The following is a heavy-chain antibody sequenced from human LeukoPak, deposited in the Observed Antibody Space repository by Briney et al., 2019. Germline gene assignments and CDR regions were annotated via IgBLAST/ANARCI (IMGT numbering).Heavy chain of an antibody. D-gene: IGHD1-20*01. V-gene: IGHV4-59*01. CDR1: GGSISSYD. CDR2: IYYSGST. J-gene: IGHJ4*02. Sequence: SETLSLTCAVSGGSISSYDLRWVRQPPGKGLEWMGYIYYSGSTNYNPSLKSRVTISVDTSKNQFSLRLSSVTASATVEYYCARASRYNWNDDYFDNWGQGTVVIVSS. CDR3: ARASRYNWNDDYFDN.